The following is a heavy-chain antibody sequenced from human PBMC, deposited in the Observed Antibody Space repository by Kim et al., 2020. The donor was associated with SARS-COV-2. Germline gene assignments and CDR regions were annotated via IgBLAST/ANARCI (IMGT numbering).Heavy chain of an antibody. D-gene: IGHD6-19*01. J-gene: IGHJ6*02. Sequence: GGSLRLSCVASGFTFSSYAMHWVRQAPGKGLGWVTVISYDGSNKYYIDSVKGRFTISRDNSKSTLYLQMNSLRAEDTGVYYCARDLRQWLAHTSPDYDYYGRDVWGQGTTVTVSS. CDR2: ISYDGSNK. CDR3: ARDLRQWLAHTSPDYDYYGRDV. V-gene: IGHV3-30-3*01. CDR1: GFTFSSYA.